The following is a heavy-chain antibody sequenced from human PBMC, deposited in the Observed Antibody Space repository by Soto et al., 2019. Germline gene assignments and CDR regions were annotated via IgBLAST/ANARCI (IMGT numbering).Heavy chain of an antibody. V-gene: IGHV4-59*08. CDR3: ARGRKYFDY. Sequence: SETLSLTCAVYGDSISSYYWSWIRQPPGKGLEWIGYIYYSGSTNYNPSLKSRAAISVDTSKDQFSLRLTSVTAADTAVYYCARGRKYFDYWGQGTLVTVSS. J-gene: IGHJ4*02. CDR2: IYYSGST. D-gene: IGHD2-15*01. CDR1: GDSISSYY.